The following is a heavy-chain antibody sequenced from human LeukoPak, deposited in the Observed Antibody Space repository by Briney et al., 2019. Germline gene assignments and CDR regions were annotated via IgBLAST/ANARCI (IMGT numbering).Heavy chain of an antibody. CDR1: GFTFSSYA. D-gene: IGHD3-22*01. Sequence: PGGSLRLSCAASGFTFSSYAMSWVRQAPGKGLEWVSAISGSGGSTYYADSVKGRFTISRDNSKNTLYLQMNSLRAEDTAVYYCARDSSGYYAAPFDYWGQGTLVTVSS. V-gene: IGHV3-23*01. J-gene: IGHJ4*02. CDR3: ARDSSGYYAAPFDY. CDR2: ISGSGGST.